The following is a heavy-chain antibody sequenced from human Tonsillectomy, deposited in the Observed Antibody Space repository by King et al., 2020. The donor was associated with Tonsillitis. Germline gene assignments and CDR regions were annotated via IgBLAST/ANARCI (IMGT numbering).Heavy chain of an antibody. D-gene: IGHD3-16*01. V-gene: IGHV5-51*01. J-gene: IGHJ5*02. Sequence: QLVQSGAEVKKPGESLKISCKGSGYSFTNSWIGWVRQMHGKGLEWMGIVYIGDSDATYSPSFQGHFTISADKSISTAFLQWSSLKASDTAIYYCVRTSLGVWFDPWGQGTLVTVSS. CDR3: VRTSLGVWFDP. CDR1: GYSFTNSW. CDR2: VYIGDSDA.